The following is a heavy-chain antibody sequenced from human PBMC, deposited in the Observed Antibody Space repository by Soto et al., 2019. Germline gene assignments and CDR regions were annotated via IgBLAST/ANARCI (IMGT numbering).Heavy chain of an antibody. CDR1: GGTFSTYA. CDR3: ARSQDSSGYWNNWFDP. Sequence: QVQLVQSGAEVKMPGSSVKVSCKASGGTFSTYAMTWVRQAPGQGLEWMGGIIPIFGTANYPQTFQGRVTITADESTSTAYMELSSLRTEDTAVYYCARSQDSSGYWNNWFDPWGQGTLVTVSS. J-gene: IGHJ5*02. CDR2: IIPIFGTA. V-gene: IGHV1-69*01. D-gene: IGHD3-22*01.